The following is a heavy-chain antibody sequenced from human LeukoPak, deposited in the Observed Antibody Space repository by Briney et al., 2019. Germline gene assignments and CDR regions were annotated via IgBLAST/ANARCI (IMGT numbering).Heavy chain of an antibody. CDR3: ARRRDDYIWDDAFDI. D-gene: IGHD3-16*01. V-gene: IGHV3-30*04. CDR1: GFTFSSYA. Sequence: GGSLRLSCAASGFTFSSYAMHWVRQAPGKGLEWVALISYDGTNKYYADSVKGRFTISRDNSKNTLYLQMNSLRAEDTAVYYCARRRDDYIWDDAFDIWGQGTMVTVSS. CDR2: ISYDGTNK. J-gene: IGHJ3*02.